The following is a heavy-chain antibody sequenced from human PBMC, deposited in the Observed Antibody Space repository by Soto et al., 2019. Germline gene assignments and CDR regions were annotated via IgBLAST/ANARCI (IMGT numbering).Heavy chain of an antibody. D-gene: IGHD6-13*01. V-gene: IGHV1-69*02. CDR3: ARDRDNSNWPNFDC. J-gene: IGHJ4*02. Sequence: QVQLVQAGSEVKKPGSSVRVSCKTSGDTFSIYTISWVRQAPGQGLEWMGRVLPFLDITSYSQRFQGRVTITAARATTPAYMELTRLRSEDTAVYYCARDRDNSNWPNFDCWGQGTLVTVSS. CDR2: VLPFLDIT. CDR1: GDTFSIYT.